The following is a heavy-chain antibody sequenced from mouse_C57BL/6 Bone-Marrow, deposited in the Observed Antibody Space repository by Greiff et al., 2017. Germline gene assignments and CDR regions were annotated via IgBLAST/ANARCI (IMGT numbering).Heavy chain of an antibody. CDR1: GYIFTEYT. D-gene: IGHD2-4*01. CDR2: FYPGSGSI. V-gene: IGHV1-62-2*01. Sequence: QVQLQQSGAELVKPGASVKLSCKASGYIFTEYTIHWVKQRSGQGLEWIGWFYPGSGSIKYNERFKDKATLTADKSSNTAYMELSRLTSEDSAVYFCARHERYYDYEGYLDYWGQGTTLTVSS. J-gene: IGHJ2*01. CDR3: ARHERYYDYEGYLDY.